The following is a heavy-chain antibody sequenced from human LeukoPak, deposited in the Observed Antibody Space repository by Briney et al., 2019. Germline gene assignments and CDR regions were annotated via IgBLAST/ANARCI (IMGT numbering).Heavy chain of an antibody. Sequence: PGGSLRLSCAASGFTFSSYWMHWVRQAPGKGLVWVSRINSDGSSTSYADSVKGRFTISRDNSKNTLYLQMNSLRAEDTAVYYCAKGVERWGSDYFDYWGQGTLVTVSS. CDR3: AKGVERWGSDYFDY. D-gene: IGHD3-16*01. CDR1: GFTFSSYW. J-gene: IGHJ4*02. V-gene: IGHV3-74*01. CDR2: INSDGSST.